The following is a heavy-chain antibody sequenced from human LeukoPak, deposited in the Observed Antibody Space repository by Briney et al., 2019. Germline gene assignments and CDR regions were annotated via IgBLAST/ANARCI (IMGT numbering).Heavy chain of an antibody. CDR3: AKERREQSRDNYFDY. CDR2: ISGSGLTT. CDR1: GFTFSNYA. D-gene: IGHD1-26*01. V-gene: IGHV3-23*01. J-gene: IGHJ4*02. Sequence: PGGPLRLSCVASGFTFSNYAMSWVRLAPGRGLEWVSVISGSGLTTFYADSVKGRFTISRDNSKNTLYLQMNSLRAEDTAVYYCAKERREQSRDNYFDYWGQGTLVTVSS.